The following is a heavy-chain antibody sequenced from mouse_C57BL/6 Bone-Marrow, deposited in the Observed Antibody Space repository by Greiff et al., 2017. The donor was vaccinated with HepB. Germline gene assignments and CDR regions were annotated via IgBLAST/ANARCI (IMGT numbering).Heavy chain of an antibody. CDR1: GYTFTSYW. CDR3: ASYYYGSSPRWYFDV. D-gene: IGHD1-1*01. V-gene: IGHV1-72*01. Sequence: QVHVKQPGAELVKPGASVKLSCKASGYTFTSYWMHWVKQRPGRGLEWIGRIDPNSGGTKYNEKFKSKATLTVDKPSSTAYMQLSSLTSEDSAVYYCASYYYGSSPRWYFDVWGTGTTVTVSS. CDR2: IDPNSGGT. J-gene: IGHJ1*03.